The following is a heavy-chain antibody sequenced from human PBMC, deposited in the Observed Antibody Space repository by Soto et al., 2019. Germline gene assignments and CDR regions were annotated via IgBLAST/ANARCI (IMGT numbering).Heavy chain of an antibody. D-gene: IGHD2-2*01. CDR3: AKDRDYPRDQFHY. Sequence: EVQVLESGGGLVQPGGSLRLSCTASGFTFTYYAFSWVRQAPGKGLEWVSAISANGQGIYYADSVRGRFTISRDNSKNTVFLHMDSLRAEDTAVYYCAKDRDYPRDQFHYWGQGTLVTVSS. CDR1: GFTFTYYA. J-gene: IGHJ4*02. CDR2: ISANGQGI. V-gene: IGHV3-23*01.